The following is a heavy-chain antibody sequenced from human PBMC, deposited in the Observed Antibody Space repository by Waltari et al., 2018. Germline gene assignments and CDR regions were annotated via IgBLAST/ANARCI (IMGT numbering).Heavy chain of an antibody. CDR2: IYTSGST. CDR1: GGSISSGSYY. J-gene: IGHJ3*02. CDR3: VRYCSGGSCYEDAFDI. V-gene: IGHV4-61*02. D-gene: IGHD2-15*01. Sequence: QVQLQESGPGLVKPSQTLSLTCTVSGGSISSGSYYWSWIRQPAGKGLEWIGRIYTSGSTNYNPSLKSRVTISVDTSKNQFSLKLSSVTAADTAVYYCVRYCSGGSCYEDAFDIWGQGTMVTVSS.